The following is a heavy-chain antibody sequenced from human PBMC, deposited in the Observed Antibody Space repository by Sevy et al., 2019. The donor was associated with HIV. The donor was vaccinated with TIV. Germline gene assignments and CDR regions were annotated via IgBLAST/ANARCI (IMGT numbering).Heavy chain of an antibody. CDR3: ASLPNNYYDISGSSGDDAFDI. CDR2: IWNDRSNK. CDR1: GFTFSIYG. Sequence: GGSLRLSCAAYGFTFSIYGMHWVRQAPGKGLEWVAVIWNDRSNKHYADSVKGRFTISRENAKNTLYLQMNSLRVEDTAVYYCASLPNNYYDISGSSGDDAFDIWGQGTRVTVSS. D-gene: IGHD3-22*01. V-gene: IGHV3-33*01. J-gene: IGHJ3*02.